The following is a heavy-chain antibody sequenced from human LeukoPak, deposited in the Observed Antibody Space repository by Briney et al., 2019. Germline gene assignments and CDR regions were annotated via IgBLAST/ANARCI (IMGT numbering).Heavy chain of an antibody. CDR2: ISGSGGST. V-gene: IGHV3-23*01. CDR1: GFTFSSYA. CDR3: AKTGVVAATPFQH. Sequence: GSLRLSCAASGFTFSSYAMSWVRQAPGKGLEWVSAISGSGGSTYFADPVKGRFTISRDNSKNTLYLQMNSLRAEDTAVYYCAKTGVVAATPFQHWGQGTLVAVSS. J-gene: IGHJ1*01. D-gene: IGHD2-15*01.